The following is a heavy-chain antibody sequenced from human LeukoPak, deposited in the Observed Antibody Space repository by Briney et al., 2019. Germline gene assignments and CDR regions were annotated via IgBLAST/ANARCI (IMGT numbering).Heavy chain of an antibody. CDR3: ARDSGYYFDY. CDR2: IYYSGIT. D-gene: IGHD5-12*01. J-gene: IGHJ4*02. Sequence: SETLSLTCTVSGGSISSYYWSWIRQPPGKGLEWIGYIYYSGITNYNPSLKSRVTISVDTSKNQFSLKLSSVTAADTAVYYCARDSGYYFDYWGQGTLVTVSS. CDR1: GGSISSYY. V-gene: IGHV4-59*12.